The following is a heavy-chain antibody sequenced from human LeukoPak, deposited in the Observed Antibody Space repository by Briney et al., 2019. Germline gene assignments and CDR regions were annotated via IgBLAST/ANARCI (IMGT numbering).Heavy chain of an antibody. J-gene: IGHJ6*03. Sequence: SETLSLTCIVSGGSLSGFYWSWFRQPPGKTLEWIGYIYYSGSTNYNPYLKRRVTISVDTSRNQFSLKLRSVTAADTAMYDCARRGQQLDVDPYYMDVWGKETTVSVSS. CDR2: IYYSGST. D-gene: IGHD6-13*01. V-gene: IGHV4-59*08. CDR3: ARRGQQLDVDPYYMDV. CDR1: GGSLSGFY.